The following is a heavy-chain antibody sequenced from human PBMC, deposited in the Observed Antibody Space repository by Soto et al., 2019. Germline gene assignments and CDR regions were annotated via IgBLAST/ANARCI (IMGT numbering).Heavy chain of an antibody. CDR2: IIPILGIA. CDR1: GGTFSSYT. D-gene: IGHD4-17*01. V-gene: IGHV1-69*02. CDR3: VGGDYDLYYFSDYYFDY. Sequence: GASVKVSCKASGGTFSSYTISWVRQAPGQGLEWMGRIIPILGIANYAQKFQGRVTITADKSTSTAYMELSSLRSEDTAVYYCVGGDYDLYYFSDYYFDYWGQGTLVTVSS. J-gene: IGHJ4*02.